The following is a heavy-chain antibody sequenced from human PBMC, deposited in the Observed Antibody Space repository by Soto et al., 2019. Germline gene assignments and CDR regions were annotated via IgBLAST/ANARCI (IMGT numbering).Heavy chain of an antibody. CDR1: GFTFSSYA. CDR3: AKGPISESQMPTKYFYMDV. V-gene: IGHV3-23*01. D-gene: IGHD3-9*01. J-gene: IGHJ6*03. Sequence: PGGSLRLSCAASGFTFSSYAMSWVRQAPGEGLEWVSGISGSGDRTYYGDSVKGRFTISRDNSKNKLFLQMNSLTADDTTVYFFAKGPISESQMPTKYFYMDVWGKGATVTAPS. CDR2: ISGSGDRT.